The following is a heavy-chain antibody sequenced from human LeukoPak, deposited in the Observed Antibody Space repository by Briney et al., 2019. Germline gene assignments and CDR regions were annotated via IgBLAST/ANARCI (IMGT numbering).Heavy chain of an antibody. CDR3: ASHQGIFDY. V-gene: IGHV3-48*02. CDR2: ISSSSKTI. Sequence: PGGSLTLSSAASXXXXXXXXXXVVXXXXXKXLEWVSYISSSSKTIYYADSVKGRFTISRDNAKNSLYLQMNSLRDAASAVYYSASHQGIFDYWGQGPVVTVSS. CDR1: XXXXXXXX. J-gene: IGHJ4*02.